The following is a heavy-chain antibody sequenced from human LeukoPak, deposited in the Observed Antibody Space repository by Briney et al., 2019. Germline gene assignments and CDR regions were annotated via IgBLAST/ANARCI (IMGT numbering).Heavy chain of an antibody. CDR1: GGSISSYS. Sequence: SETLSLTCTVSGGSISSYSWSWIRQPPGKGLEWIAYISDIGSITYNPSLKSRVTISLDTSKNQFSLKLSSVTAADTAVYYCAGHHPRNTVDFWGQGTLVTVSS. J-gene: IGHJ4*02. CDR2: ISDIGSI. V-gene: IGHV4-59*08. CDR3: AGHHPRNTVDF. D-gene: IGHD2/OR15-2a*01.